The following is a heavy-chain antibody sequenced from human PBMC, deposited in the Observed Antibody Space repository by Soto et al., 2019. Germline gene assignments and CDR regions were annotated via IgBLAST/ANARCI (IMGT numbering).Heavy chain of an antibody. D-gene: IGHD3-10*01. Sequence: SETLSLTCTVSGGSISSYCWCWIRQPPGKGLEWIGYIYYSGSINYNPSLKSRVTISVDTSKNQFSLKLSSVTAADTAVYYCARHLYGSGERFDPWGQGTLVTVSS. CDR3: ARHLYGSGERFDP. CDR2: IYYSGSI. CDR1: GGSISSYC. V-gene: IGHV4-59*08. J-gene: IGHJ5*02.